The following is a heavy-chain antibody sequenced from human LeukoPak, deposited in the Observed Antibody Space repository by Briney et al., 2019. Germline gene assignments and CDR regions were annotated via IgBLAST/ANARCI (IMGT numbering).Heavy chain of an antibody. CDR2: INPNSGGT. CDR1: GYTFPTYG. Sequence: ASVKVSCKASGYTFPTYGISWVRQAPGQGLEWMGWINPNSGGTNYAQKFQGRVTMTRDTSISTAYMELSRLRSDDTAVYYCARAHLRYFDWLSLDYWGQGTLVTVSS. J-gene: IGHJ4*02. D-gene: IGHD3-9*01. CDR3: ARAHLRYFDWLSLDY. V-gene: IGHV1-2*02.